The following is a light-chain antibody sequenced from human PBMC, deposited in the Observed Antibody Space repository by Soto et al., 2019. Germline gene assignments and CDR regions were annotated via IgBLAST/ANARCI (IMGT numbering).Light chain of an antibody. V-gene: IGKV3-20*01. Sequence: EVVLTQSPGTLSLSPGAGATLSCRASQSVSSAYLAWYQQKPAQAPRLLIYATSSRATGNPDRFSGSGSWTDFTLTITRLEPEDFAVYYCQQYGHSPMYTFGQGPKLEIK. CDR3: QQYGHSPMYT. CDR2: ATS. CDR1: QSVSSAY. J-gene: IGKJ2*01.